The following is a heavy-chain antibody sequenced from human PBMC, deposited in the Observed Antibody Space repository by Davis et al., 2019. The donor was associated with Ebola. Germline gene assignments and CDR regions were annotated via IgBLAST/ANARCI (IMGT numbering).Heavy chain of an antibody. D-gene: IGHD3-10*01. J-gene: IGHJ4*02. V-gene: IGHV3-7*01. Sequence: GESLKISCAASGFIFSNYWMSWVRQAPGKGLEWVANIKQDGSEKYYVDSVKGRFTISRDNAKNSLYLQMNSLRAEDTAVYYCARGVWFGELFQAEFDYWGQGTLVTVSS. CDR2: IKQDGSEK. CDR3: ARGVWFGELFQAEFDY. CDR1: GFIFSNYW.